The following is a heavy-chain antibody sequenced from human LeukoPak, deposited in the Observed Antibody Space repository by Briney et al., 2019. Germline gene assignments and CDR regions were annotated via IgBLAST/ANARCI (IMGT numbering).Heavy chain of an antibody. V-gene: IGHV4-59*01. CDR3: ARMRGQSDAFDI. CDR1: GGSISSYY. Sequence: KSSETLSLTCTVSGGSISSYYWSWIRQPPGKGLEWIGYIYYSGSTNYNPSLKSRVTISVDTSKNQFSLKLSSVTAADTAVYYCARMRGQSDAFDIWGQGTMVTVSS. J-gene: IGHJ3*02. CDR2: IYYSGST.